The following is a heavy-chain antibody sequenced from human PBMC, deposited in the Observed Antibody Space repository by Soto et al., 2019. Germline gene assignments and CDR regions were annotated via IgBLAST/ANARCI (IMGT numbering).Heavy chain of an antibody. D-gene: IGHD6-19*01. CDR1: GFTFSSYA. J-gene: IGHJ4*02. CDR3: AKDHEQWLVGGIDY. CDR2: ISGSGGST. Sequence: EVQLLESGGGLVQPGGSLRLSCAASGFTFSSYAMSWVRQAPGKGLEWVSAISGSGGSTYYADSVEGRFTISRDNSKNTLYLQMNSLRAEDTAVYYCAKDHEQWLVGGIDYWGQGTLVTVSS. V-gene: IGHV3-23*01.